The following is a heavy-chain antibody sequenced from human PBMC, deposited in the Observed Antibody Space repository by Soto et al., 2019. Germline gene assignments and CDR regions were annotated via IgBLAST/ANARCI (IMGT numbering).Heavy chain of an antibody. CDR2: IIPIFGTA. D-gene: IGHD6-19*01. CDR3: AREDSSGWYGGVYNYYYGMDV. V-gene: IGHV1-69*13. CDR1: GGTFSSYA. Sequence: ASVKVSCKASGGTFSSYAISWVRQAPGQGLEWMGGIIPIFGTANYAQKFQGRVTITADESTSTAYMELSSLRSEDTAVYYCAREDSSGWYGGVYNYYYGMDVWGQGTTVTVSS. J-gene: IGHJ6*02.